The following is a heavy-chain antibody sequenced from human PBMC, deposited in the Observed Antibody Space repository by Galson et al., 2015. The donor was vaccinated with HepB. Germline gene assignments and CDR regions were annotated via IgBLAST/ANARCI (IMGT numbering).Heavy chain of an antibody. CDR3: ARGLGYCTGGVCKGAFDI. Sequence: SVKVSCKASGYTFTGYYMHWVRQAPGQGLEWMGRINPNSGGTNYAQKFQGRVTMTRDTSISTAYMELGRLRSDDTAVYYCARGLGYCTGGVCKGAFDIWGQGTMVTVSS. D-gene: IGHD2-8*02. CDR1: GYTFTGYY. CDR2: INPNSGGT. J-gene: IGHJ3*02. V-gene: IGHV1-2*06.